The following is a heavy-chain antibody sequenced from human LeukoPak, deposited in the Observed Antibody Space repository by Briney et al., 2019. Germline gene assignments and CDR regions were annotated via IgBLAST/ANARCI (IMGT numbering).Heavy chain of an antibody. CDR2: ISGSGGST. J-gene: IGHJ4*02. Sequence: SGGSLRLSCAASGFTFSNYAMSWVRQAPGKGLEWVSAISGSGGSTYYADSVKGRFTISGDDSKNTLYLQMNSLRAEDTAVYYCARDFCSSTTCLDYWGQGTLVTVSS. D-gene: IGHD3-3*01. CDR3: ARDFCSSTTCLDY. CDR1: GFTFSNYA. V-gene: IGHV3-23*01.